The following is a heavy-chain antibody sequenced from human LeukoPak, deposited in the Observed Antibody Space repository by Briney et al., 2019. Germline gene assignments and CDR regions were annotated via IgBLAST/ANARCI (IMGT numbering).Heavy chain of an antibody. CDR1: GFTFSTYG. Sequence: GGSLRLSCAASGFTFSTYGMHWVRQAPGKGLEWVAFLPYDGSNKYYADSVKGRFTISRDISKNALYLQMNSLRAEDTAVYYCSPLAYCGGDCYLWGQGTLVTVSS. V-gene: IGHV3-30*02. J-gene: IGHJ4*02. CDR2: LPYDGSNK. D-gene: IGHD2-21*02. CDR3: SPLAYCGGDCYL.